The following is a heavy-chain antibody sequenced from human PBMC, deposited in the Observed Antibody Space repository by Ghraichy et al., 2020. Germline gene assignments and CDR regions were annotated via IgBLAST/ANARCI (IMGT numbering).Heavy chain of an antibody. Sequence: QTLSLTCAISGDSVSSNSAAWNWIRQSPSRGLEWLGRTYYRSKWYNDYAVSVKSRITINPDTSKNQFSLQLNSVTPEDTAVYYCARDMTTVTTNYYYYGMDVWGQGTTVTVSS. CDR3: ARDMTTVTTNYYYYGMDV. CDR1: GDSVSSNSAA. D-gene: IGHD4-17*01. V-gene: IGHV6-1*01. J-gene: IGHJ6*02. CDR2: TYYRSKWYN.